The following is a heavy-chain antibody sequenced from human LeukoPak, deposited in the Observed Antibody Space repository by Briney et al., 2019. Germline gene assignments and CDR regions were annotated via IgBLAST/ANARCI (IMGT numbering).Heavy chain of an antibody. J-gene: IGHJ6*02. D-gene: IGHD3-22*01. Sequence: GGSLRLSCAASGFTFSSYAMHWVRQAPGKGLEWVAVISYDGSNKYYADSVRGRFTISRDNSKNTLYLQMNSLRAEDTAVYYCARDNYDSSGSLRKLNYYYYGMDVWGQGPTVTVSS. CDR2: ISYDGSNK. V-gene: IGHV3-30-3*01. CDR3: ARDNYDSSGSLRKLNYYYYGMDV. CDR1: GFTFSSYA.